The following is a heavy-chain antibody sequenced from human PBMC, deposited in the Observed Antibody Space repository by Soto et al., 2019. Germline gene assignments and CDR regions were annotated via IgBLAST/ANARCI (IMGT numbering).Heavy chain of an antibody. Sequence: QVQLVQSVVEVKKPGASVKVSCKASGYAFTNYAISWVRQAPGRGLEWMGWVNTYNGNPNYAQIFQGRVTMTTDTSTGTAYMELRSLKSDDSAVYYCARDSQYSTDWQRFDSWGQGTLVTVSS. CDR3: ARDSQYSTDWQRFDS. J-gene: IGHJ4*02. V-gene: IGHV1-18*01. CDR2: VNTYNGNP. CDR1: GYAFTNYA. D-gene: IGHD6-6*01.